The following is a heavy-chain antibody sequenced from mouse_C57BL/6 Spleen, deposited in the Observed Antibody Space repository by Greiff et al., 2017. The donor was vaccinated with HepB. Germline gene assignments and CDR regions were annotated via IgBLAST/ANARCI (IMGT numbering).Heavy chain of an antibody. J-gene: IGHJ2*01. CDR3: ARLKKSTRVTTLDY. D-gene: IGHD2-2*01. V-gene: IGHV1-22*01. CDR1: GYTFTDYN. Sequence: EVKLQESGPELVKPGASVKMSCKASGYTFTDYNMHWVKQSHGKSLEWIGYINPNNGGTSYNQKFKGKATLTVNKSSSTAYMELRSLTSEDSAVYYCARLKKSTRVTTLDYWGQGTTLTVSS. CDR2: INPNNGGT.